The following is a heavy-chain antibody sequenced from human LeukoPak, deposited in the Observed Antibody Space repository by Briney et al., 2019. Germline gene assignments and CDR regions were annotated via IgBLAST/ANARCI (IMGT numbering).Heavy chain of an antibody. J-gene: IGHJ5*02. CDR1: GYTFTTYG. CDR3: ARGGYCSSTSCYTTRRNWFDP. V-gene: IGHV1-18*01. D-gene: IGHD2-2*02. CDR2: ISAYNGNT. Sequence: ASVKVSCKAPGYTFTTYGISWVRQAPGQGLEWMGWISAYNGNTNYAQKFQGRVTMTTDTSTSTAYMELRSLRSDDTAVYYCARGGYCSSTSCYTTRRNWFDPWGQGTLVTVSS.